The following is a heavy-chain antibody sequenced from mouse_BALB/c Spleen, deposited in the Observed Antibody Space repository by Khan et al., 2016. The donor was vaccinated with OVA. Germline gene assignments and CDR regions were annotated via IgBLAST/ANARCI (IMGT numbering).Heavy chain of an antibody. Sequence: EVQLLATGGGLVKPGGSLKLSCAASGFTFSTYAMSWVRQTPEKRLEWVATISSDGDYTYYPDNVTGRFTISRDNAKNTLYLQMSSLRSEDTAMYYCARSAYGNCAYWGQGTLGTVSA. V-gene: IGHV5-9-3*01. J-gene: IGHJ3*01. D-gene: IGHD2-1*01. CDR2: ISSDGDYT. CDR3: ARSAYGNCAY. CDR1: GFTFSTYA.